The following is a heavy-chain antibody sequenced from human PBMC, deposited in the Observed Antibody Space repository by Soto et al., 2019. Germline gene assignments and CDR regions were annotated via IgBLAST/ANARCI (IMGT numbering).Heavy chain of an antibody. J-gene: IGHJ6*02. CDR3: AKPVVDIVATAGVAYYHYRVYF. CDR2: ISGSGGST. V-gene: IGHV3-23*01. CDR1: GFTFSIYA. D-gene: IGHD5-12*01. Sequence: PGGSLRLSCAASGFTFSIYAMSWFRQAPGKGLEWVSAISGSGGSTYYADSVKGRFTISRDNSKNTLYLQMNSLRAEDTVVYYCAKPVVDIVATAGVAYYHYRVYFRGQGSTAAVSS.